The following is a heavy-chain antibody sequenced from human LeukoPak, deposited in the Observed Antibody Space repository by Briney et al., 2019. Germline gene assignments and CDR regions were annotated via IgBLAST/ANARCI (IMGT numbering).Heavy chain of an antibody. V-gene: IGHV4-61*02. CDR3: ASGTGYYYGMDV. Sequence: SETLSLTCTVSGGSISSGSYYWSWIREPAGKGLEWIGRIYTSGSTNYNPSLKSRVTISVDTSKNQFSLKLSSVTAADTAVYYCASGTGYYYGMDVWGQGTTVTVSS. J-gene: IGHJ6*02. CDR1: GGSISSGSYY. CDR2: IYTSGST. D-gene: IGHD3-10*01.